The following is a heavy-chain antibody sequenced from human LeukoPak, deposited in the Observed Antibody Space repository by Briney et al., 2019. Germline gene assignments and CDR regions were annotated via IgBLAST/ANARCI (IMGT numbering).Heavy chain of an antibody. CDR2: IWYDGSNK. D-gene: IGHD2-21*02. V-gene: IGHV3-33*01. J-gene: IGHJ4*02. CDR3: ARDKGVVVTAIGYFDY. Sequence: GGSLRLSCAASGFTFSSYGMHWVRQAPGKGLEWVAVIWYDGSNKYYADSVKGRFTISRDNSKNTLYLQMNSLRAEDTAVYYCARDKGVVVTAIGYFDYWGQGTLVTVPS. CDR1: GFTFSSYG.